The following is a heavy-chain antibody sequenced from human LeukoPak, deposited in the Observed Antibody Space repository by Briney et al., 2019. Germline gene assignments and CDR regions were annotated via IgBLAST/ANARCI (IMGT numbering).Heavy chain of an antibody. V-gene: IGHV4-34*01. D-gene: IGHD3-22*01. J-gene: IGHJ4*02. CDR1: GGSFSGYY. CDR2: INHSGST. CDR3: ARVTYYYDSSGYFDY. Sequence: SETLSLTCAVYGGSFSGYYWSWIRQPPGKWLEWIGEINHSGSTNYNPSLKSRVTISVDTSKNQFSLKLSSVTAADTAVYYCARVTYYYDSSGYFDYWGQGTLVTVSS.